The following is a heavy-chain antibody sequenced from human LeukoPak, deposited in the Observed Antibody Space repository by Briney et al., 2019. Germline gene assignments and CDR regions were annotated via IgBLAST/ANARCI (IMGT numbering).Heavy chain of an antibody. CDR3: ARHHY. Sequence: SETLSLTCAVSGYSISSGYYWGWIRQPPGKGLEWIGSIYYSGSTYYNPSLKSRVTISVDTSKNQFSLKLSSVTAADTAMYYCARHHYWGQGTLATVSS. CDR1: GYSISSGYY. J-gene: IGHJ4*02. V-gene: IGHV4-38-2*01. CDR2: IYYSGST.